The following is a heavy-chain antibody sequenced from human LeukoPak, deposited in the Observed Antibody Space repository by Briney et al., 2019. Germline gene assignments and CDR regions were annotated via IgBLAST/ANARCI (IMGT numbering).Heavy chain of an antibody. J-gene: IGHJ6*02. CDR2: ISYDGSNK. CDR1: GFTFSSYA. CDR3: ARDSYGSGSYYSLYYYYYGMDV. D-gene: IGHD3-10*01. Sequence: PGGSLRLSCAASGFTFSSYAMHGVRQAPGKGLEWVAVISYDGSNKYYADSVKGRFTISRDNSKNTLYLQMNSLRAEDTAVYYCARDSYGSGSYYSLYYYYYGMDVWGQGTTVTVSS. V-gene: IGHV3-30*04.